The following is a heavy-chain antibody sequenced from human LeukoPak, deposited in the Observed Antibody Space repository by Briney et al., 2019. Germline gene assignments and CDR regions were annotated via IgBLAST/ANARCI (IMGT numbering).Heavy chain of an antibody. CDR2: INSDGSST. CDR3: ARDPEHGVVINYLEY. V-gene: IGHV3-74*01. Sequence: GGSLRLSCAASGFTFSSYWMHWVRQAPGKGLVWVSRINSDGSSTSYADSVKGRFTISRDNAKNTLYLQMNSLRAEDTAVDYCARDPEHGVVINYLEYWGQGTLVNVSS. D-gene: IGHD3-3*01. J-gene: IGHJ4*02. CDR1: GFTFSSYW.